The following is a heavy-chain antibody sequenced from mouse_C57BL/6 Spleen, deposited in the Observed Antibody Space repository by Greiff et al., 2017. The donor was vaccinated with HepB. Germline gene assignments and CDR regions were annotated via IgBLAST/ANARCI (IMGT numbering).Heavy chain of an antibody. J-gene: IGHJ2*01. CDR2: IYPGDGDT. V-gene: IGHV1-80*01. Sequence: VQVVESGAELVKPGASVKISCKASGYAFSSYWMNWVKQRPGKGLEWIGQIYPGDGDTNYNGKFKGKATLTADKSSSTAYMQLSSLTSEDSAVYFCAREDYYGIDYWGQGTTLTVSS. D-gene: IGHD1-1*01. CDR3: AREDYYGIDY. CDR1: GYAFSSYW.